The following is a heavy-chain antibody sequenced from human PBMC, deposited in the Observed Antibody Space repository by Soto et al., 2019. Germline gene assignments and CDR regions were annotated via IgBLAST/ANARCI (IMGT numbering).Heavy chain of an antibody. D-gene: IGHD2-15*01. Sequence: SQTLSLTCAISGDSVSSNSVAWIWIRQSPSRGLEWLGRTNYRSKWYYDYASSVKSRITINPDTSKNQFSLQLKSVTPEDTAVYYCARDLILRGAYSPNWFDPWGQGTQVTVSS. CDR2: TNYRSKWYY. CDR1: GDSVSSNSVA. CDR3: ARDLILRGAYSPNWFDP. J-gene: IGHJ5*02. V-gene: IGHV6-1*01.